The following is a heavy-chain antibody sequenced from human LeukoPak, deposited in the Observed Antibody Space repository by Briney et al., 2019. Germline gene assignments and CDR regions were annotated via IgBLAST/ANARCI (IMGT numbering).Heavy chain of an antibody. CDR1: GGSISSGDYY. CDR3: ASSFDYYDSSGYPY. V-gene: IGHV4-30-4*01. J-gene: IGHJ4*02. CDR2: IYYSGST. Sequence: PSRTLSLTCTVSGGSISSGDYYWSWIRQPPGKGLEWIGYIYYSGSTYYNPSLKSRVTISVDTSKNQFSLKLSSVTAADTAVYYCASSFDYYDSSGYPYWGQGTLVTVSS. D-gene: IGHD3-22*01.